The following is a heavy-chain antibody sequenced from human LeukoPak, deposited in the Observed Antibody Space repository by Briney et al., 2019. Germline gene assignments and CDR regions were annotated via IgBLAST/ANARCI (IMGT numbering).Heavy chain of an antibody. CDR2: ISSSGSYI. D-gene: IGHD3-10*01. CDR3: ARGGVDYYGSGTYYLMYYFDY. V-gene: IGHV3-21*04. CDR1: RFTFSSYS. J-gene: IGHJ4*02. Sequence: GSLRLSCAASRFTFSSYSMNWVRQAPGKGLEWVSSISSSGSYIYYADSVKGRFTISRDDPHNTLYLQMNSLRAEDTAVYFCARGGVDYYGSGTYYLMYYFDYWGQGALVTVSS.